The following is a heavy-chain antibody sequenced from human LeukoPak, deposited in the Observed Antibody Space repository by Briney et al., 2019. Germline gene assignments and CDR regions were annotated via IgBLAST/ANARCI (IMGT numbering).Heavy chain of an antibody. V-gene: IGHV4-34*01. CDR3: ARGPYLRGHFWFDP. CDR1: GGSLSGYD. Sequence: PSETLSLTCVVYGGSLSGYDWSWIRQPPGKGLEWIGEINESGSTTYKSSLKSRVTISIDTSRSQFSLKLNSVTAADTAVYYCARGPYLRGHFWFDPWGQGTLVTVPS. J-gene: IGHJ5*02. D-gene: IGHD3-3*02. CDR2: INESGST.